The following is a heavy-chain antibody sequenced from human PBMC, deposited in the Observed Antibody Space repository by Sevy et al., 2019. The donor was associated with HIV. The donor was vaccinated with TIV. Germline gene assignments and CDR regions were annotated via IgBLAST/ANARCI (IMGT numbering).Heavy chain of an antibody. CDR1: GGTFSSYA. Sequence: ASVKVSCKASGGTFSSYAISWVRQAPGQGLAWMGGIIPIFGTANYARKFQGRVTITPDESTSTAYMELSSLRSEETAVYYCARDGGYCSSTSCSRSFDYWGQGTLVTVSS. J-gene: IGHJ4*02. CDR2: IIPIFGTA. CDR3: ARDGGYCSSTSCSRSFDY. V-gene: IGHV1-69*13. D-gene: IGHD2-2*01.